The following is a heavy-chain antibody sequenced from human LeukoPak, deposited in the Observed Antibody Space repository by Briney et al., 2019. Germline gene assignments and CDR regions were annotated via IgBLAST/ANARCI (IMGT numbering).Heavy chain of an antibody. CDR2: ISWNSGSI. J-gene: IGHJ3*02. CDR1: GFTFDDYA. Sequence: PGRSLRLSCAASGFTFDDYAMHWVRQAPGKGLEWVSGISWNSGSIGYADSVKGRFTISRDNAKNSLYLQMNSLRAEDMALYYCAKDRSSGPQFYDAFDIWGQGTMVTVSS. V-gene: IGHV3-9*03. D-gene: IGHD6-19*01. CDR3: AKDRSSGPQFYDAFDI.